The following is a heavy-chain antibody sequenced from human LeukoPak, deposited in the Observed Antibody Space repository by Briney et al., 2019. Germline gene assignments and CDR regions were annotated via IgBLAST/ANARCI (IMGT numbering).Heavy chain of an antibody. D-gene: IGHD5-18*01. CDR1: GFRFSDYF. V-gene: IGHV3-11*01. CDR3: ARDLAYGYEEFDY. Sequence: KAGGSLRLSCAGSGFRFSDYFMSWVRQAPGKGLEWVSYISNSGASTTYADSVRGRFTVSRDNTMNSLYLQMNSLRVEDTAVYYCARDLAYGYEEFDYWGRGTLVTVSS. CDR2: ISNSGAST. J-gene: IGHJ4*02.